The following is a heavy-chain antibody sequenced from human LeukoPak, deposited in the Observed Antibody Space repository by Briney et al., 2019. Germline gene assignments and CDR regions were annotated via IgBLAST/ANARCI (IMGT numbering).Heavy chain of an antibody. CDR2: IYTSGST. CDR1: GGSISSGSFY. J-gene: IGHJ6*03. CDR3: AGGPASIYYYFYYMDV. D-gene: IGHD2-2*01. V-gene: IGHV4-61*09. Sequence: PSQTLSLTCTVSGGSISSGSFYWSWIRQPAGKGLEWIGHIYTSGSTNYNPSLKSRVTISVDTSKNQFSLKLSSVTAVDTAVYYCAGGPASIYYYFYYMDVWGKGTTVTVSS.